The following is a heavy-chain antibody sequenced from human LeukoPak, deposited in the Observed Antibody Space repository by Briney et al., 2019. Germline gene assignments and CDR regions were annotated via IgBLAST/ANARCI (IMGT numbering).Heavy chain of an antibody. CDR1: GYTFTSYG. CDR2: IIPIFGTA. CDR3: AITRAHYYDSSGFDY. J-gene: IGHJ4*02. V-gene: IGHV1-69*13. Sequence: SVKVSCKASGYTFTSYGISWVRQAPGQGLEWMGGIIPIFGTANYAQKFQGRVTITADESTSTAYMELSSLGSEDTAVYYCAITRAHYYDSSGFDYWGQGTLVTVSS. D-gene: IGHD3-22*01.